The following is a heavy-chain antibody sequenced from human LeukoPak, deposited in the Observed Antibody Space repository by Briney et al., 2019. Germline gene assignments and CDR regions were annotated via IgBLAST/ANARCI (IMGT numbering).Heavy chain of an antibody. J-gene: IGHJ3*02. CDR2: INPNSGGT. CDR1: GYTFTGYY. D-gene: IGHD3-10*01. V-gene: IGHV1-2*04. CDR3: ARAVRGVMGAFDI. Sequence: GASVKVSCKASGYTFTGYYMHWVRQAHGQGLEWMGWINPNSGGTNYAQKFQGWVTMTRDTSISTAYMELSRLRSDDTAVYYCARAVRGVMGAFDIWGQGTMVTVSS.